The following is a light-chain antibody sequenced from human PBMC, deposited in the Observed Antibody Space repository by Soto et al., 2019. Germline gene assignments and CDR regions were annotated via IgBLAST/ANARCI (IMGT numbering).Light chain of an antibody. CDR1: QSVGGS. CDR3: QQYNNRPPWT. Sequence: ETVLTQSPGTLSLSPGERATLSCRASQSVGGSLAWYQQRPGQAPRLLVYHTSNRATGIPDRFSASGSGAEYTLTISSLQSEDFALYYCQQYNNRPPWTFGQGTKVDIK. CDR2: HTS. V-gene: IGKV3D-15*01. J-gene: IGKJ1*01.